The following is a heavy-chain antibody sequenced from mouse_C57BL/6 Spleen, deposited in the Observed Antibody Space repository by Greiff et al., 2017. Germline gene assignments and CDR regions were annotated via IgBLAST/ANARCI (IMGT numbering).Heavy chain of an antibody. CDR1: GFNIKDYY. Sequence: VQLQQSGAELVRPGASVKLSCTASGFNIKDYYMHWVKQRPEQGLEWIGRIDPEDGDTEYAPKFQGKATMTAETSSNTASLQLSSLTSEDTAVYYCHYYGSMWFAYWGQGTLVTVSA. CDR3: HYYGSMWFAY. J-gene: IGHJ3*01. CDR2: IDPEDGDT. D-gene: IGHD1-1*01. V-gene: IGHV14-1*01.